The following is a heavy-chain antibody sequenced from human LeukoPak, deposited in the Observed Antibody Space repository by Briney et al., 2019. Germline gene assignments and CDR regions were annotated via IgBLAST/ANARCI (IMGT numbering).Heavy chain of an antibody. CDR1: GFTFSSYS. CDR2: ISSSSSYI. Sequence: GGSLRLSCAASGFTFSSYSMNWVRQAPGKGLEWVSSISSSSSYIYYADSVKGRFTISRDNAKNSLYLHMNSLRAEDTAVYYYARGGFWHELDYWGQGTLVTVSS. V-gene: IGHV3-21*01. D-gene: IGHD2-2*03. J-gene: IGHJ4*02. CDR3: ARGGFWHELDY.